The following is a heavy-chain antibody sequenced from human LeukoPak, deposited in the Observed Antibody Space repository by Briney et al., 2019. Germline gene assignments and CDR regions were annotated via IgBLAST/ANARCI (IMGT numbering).Heavy chain of an antibody. J-gene: IGHJ3*02. CDR1: GGSIISSDYH. CDR3: ARHCCSGPAKRVFDI. Sequence: PSETLSLTCTVSGGSIISSDYHWGWVRQPPGKGLEWIGTISYSGNTDYNPFLRSRVTISVDTPNNQFSLRLGSVTAADTAVYHCARHCCSGPAKRVFDIWGQGTMVTVSS. CDR2: ISYSGNT. D-gene: IGHD2-15*01. V-gene: IGHV4-39*01.